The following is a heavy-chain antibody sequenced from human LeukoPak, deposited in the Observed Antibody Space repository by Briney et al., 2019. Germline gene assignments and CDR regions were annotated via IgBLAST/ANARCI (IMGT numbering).Heavy chain of an antibody. CDR1: GFTFSSFS. Sequence: GGSLRISCAASGFTFSSFSMNWVRQAPGKGLEWLSYISSSSTYIYYADSVKGRFTISRDNARNSLYPQMNSLRAEDTAVYYCATQGIYGVSLHPWGQGTLVTVSS. V-gene: IGHV3-21*01. CDR2: ISSSSTYI. J-gene: IGHJ5*02. CDR3: ATQGIYGVSLHP. D-gene: IGHD2-8*01.